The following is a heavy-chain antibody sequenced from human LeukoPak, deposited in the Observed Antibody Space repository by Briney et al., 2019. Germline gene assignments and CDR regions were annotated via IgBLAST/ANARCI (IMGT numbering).Heavy chain of an antibody. D-gene: IGHD6-13*01. Sequence: PGGSLRLSCAASGFTFSSYAMSWVRQAPGKGVEWGSAISGSGGSTYYADSVKGRFTISRDNSKNTLYLQMNSLRAEDTAVYYCAKEIIGSSSWYSPAFDIWGQGTMVTVSS. CDR1: GFTFSSYA. CDR3: AKEIIGSSSWYSPAFDI. V-gene: IGHV3-23*01. CDR2: ISGSGGST. J-gene: IGHJ3*02.